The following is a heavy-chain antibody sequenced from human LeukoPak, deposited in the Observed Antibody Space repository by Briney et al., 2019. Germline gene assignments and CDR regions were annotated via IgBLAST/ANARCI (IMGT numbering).Heavy chain of an antibody. CDR3: AKGQQLVLFGAFDI. CDR2: ISWNSGSI. CDR1: GFTFADYA. J-gene: IGHJ3*02. D-gene: IGHD6-13*01. V-gene: IGHV3-9*03. Sequence: PGGSMRPSSAASGFTFADYAMRWVRQAPGKGLEWVSGISWNSGSISYADSVKGRFTISRDNAKNSLYLQMNRMRAEDMALYYCAKGQQLVLFGAFDIWGQGTMVTVSS.